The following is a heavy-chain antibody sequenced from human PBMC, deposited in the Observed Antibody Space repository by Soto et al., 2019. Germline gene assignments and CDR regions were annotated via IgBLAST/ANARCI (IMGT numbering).Heavy chain of an antibody. CDR3: ACSTITMIVVDTDGAFDI. J-gene: IGHJ3*02. CDR2: INAGNGNT. CDR1: GYTFTSYA. V-gene: IGHV1-3*01. D-gene: IGHD3-22*01. Sequence: QVQLVQSGAEVKKPGASVKVSCKASGYTFTSYAMHWVRQAPGQRLEWMGWINAGNGNTKYSQKFQGRVTITRDTSASTAYMELSSLRSEDTAVYYCACSTITMIVVDTDGAFDIWGQGTMVTVSS.